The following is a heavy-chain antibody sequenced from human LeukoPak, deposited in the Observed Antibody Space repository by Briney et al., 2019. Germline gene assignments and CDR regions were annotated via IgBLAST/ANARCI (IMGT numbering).Heavy chain of an antibody. Sequence: PGRSLRLSCAASGFTFSSYAMHWVRQAPGKGLEWVAVISCDGSNKYYADSVKGRFTISRDNAKNSLYLQMNSLGDEDTAVYYCARDPWDDVSGFSGDYWGRGTLVTVSS. CDR2: ISCDGSNK. V-gene: IGHV3-30-3*01. J-gene: IGHJ4*02. D-gene: IGHD3-22*01. CDR3: ARDPWDDVSGFSGDY. CDR1: GFTFSSYA.